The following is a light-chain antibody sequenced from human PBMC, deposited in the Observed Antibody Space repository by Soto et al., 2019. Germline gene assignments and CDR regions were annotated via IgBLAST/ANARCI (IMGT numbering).Light chain of an antibody. CDR2: GVS. V-gene: IGLV2-8*01. CDR3: SSYAGSSNWV. Sequence: QSVLTQPPSASGSPGQSVTISCTGTSSDVGGYNYVSWYQQHPGKAPKLMIYGVSKRPSGVPDRFSGSKSGNTASLTVSGLQAEEEADYYCSSYAGSSNWVFGGGTKLTVL. CDR1: SSDVGGYNY. J-gene: IGLJ3*02.